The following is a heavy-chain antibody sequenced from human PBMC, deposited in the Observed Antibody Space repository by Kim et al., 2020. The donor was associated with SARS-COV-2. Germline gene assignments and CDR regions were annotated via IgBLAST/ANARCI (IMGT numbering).Heavy chain of an antibody. CDR1: GFSFSTYD. V-gene: IGHV3-23*01. J-gene: IGHJ4*02. D-gene: IGHD2-2*01. Sequence: GGSLRLSCAASGFSFSTYDMSWVRQAPGKGLEWVSAITGRDGRTFYADSVKGRFTISRDNSKNTLFLQLNSLRAEDTALYYCARESSRRADYWGQGTLVT. CDR3: ARESSRRADY. CDR2: ITGRDGRT.